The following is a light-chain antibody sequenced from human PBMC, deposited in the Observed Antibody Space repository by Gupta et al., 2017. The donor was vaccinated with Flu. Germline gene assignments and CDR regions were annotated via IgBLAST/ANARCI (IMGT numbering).Light chain of an antibody. V-gene: IGKV3-15*01. J-gene: IGKJ1*01. CDR1: QSVSSS. CDR2: GAS. CDR3: QQDNNWPRT. Sequence: PATLSVSPGERATLSCRASQSVSSSLAWYQQKPGQAPRLLIYGASTRATGIPARFSGSGSGTEFTLTISSLQSEDSAVYYCQQDNNWPRTFGQGTKVEIK.